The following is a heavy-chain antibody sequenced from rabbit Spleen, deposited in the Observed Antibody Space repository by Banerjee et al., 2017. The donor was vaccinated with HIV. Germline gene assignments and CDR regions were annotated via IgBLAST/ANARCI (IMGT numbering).Heavy chain of an antibody. V-gene: IGHV1S45*01. CDR1: GFSFSNSYW. CDR3: ARESIYNGDGDDKGFNL. CDR2: IAGSSSGFT. J-gene: IGHJ4*01. D-gene: IGHD2-1*01. Sequence: EQLEESGGDLVKPEGSLTLTCTASGFSFSNSYWICWVRQAPGKGLEWISCIAGSSSGFTYSATWAKGRFTCSKTSSTTVTLQMTSLTVADTATYFCARESIYNGDGDDKGFNLWGQGTLVTVS.